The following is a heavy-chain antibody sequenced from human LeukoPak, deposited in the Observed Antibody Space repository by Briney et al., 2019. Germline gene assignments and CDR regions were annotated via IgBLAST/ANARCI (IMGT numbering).Heavy chain of an antibody. V-gene: IGHV3-73*01. CDR2: IRSKANSYAT. Sequence: GGSLRLSCAASGFTFSGSTMHWVRQASGKGLEWVGRIRSKANSYATTYATSVKGRFTISRDDSKNTAYLQMNSLKTEDTAVYYCHSRGVRTTAIDYWGQGTLVTVSS. D-gene: IGHD1-7*01. CDR3: HSRGVRTTAIDY. CDR1: GFTFSGST. J-gene: IGHJ4*02.